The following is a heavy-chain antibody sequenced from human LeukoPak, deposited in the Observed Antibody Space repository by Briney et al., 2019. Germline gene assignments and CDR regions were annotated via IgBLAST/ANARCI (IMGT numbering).Heavy chain of an antibody. Sequence: GGSLRLSCAASGFTFSSYGMHWVRQAPGKGLEWVAVIWYDGSNKYYADSVKGRFTISRDNSKNTLYLQMNSLRAEDTAVYYCAKVGDSGSYLSYYYGMDVWGQGTTVTVSS. V-gene: IGHV3-33*06. J-gene: IGHJ6*02. CDR1: GFTFSSYG. D-gene: IGHD1-26*01. CDR3: AKVGDSGSYLSYYYGMDV. CDR2: IWYDGSNK.